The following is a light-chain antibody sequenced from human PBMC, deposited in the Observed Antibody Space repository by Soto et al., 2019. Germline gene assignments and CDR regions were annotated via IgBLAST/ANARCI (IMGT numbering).Light chain of an antibody. V-gene: IGLV2-8*01. J-gene: IGLJ2*01. CDR1: SSDVGANNY. Sequence: QSALTQPASVSGSPGQPITISCTGTSSDVGANNYVSWYQHHPGKAPKLLIYEVNKWPSGVPDRFSGSKSGTTASLTVSGLQAEDEADYYCSSYTGSNDVVFGGGTKVTVL. CDR3: SSYTGSNDVV. CDR2: EVN.